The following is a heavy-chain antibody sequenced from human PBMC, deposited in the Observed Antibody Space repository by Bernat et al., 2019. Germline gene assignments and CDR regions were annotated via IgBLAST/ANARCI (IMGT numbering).Heavy chain of an antibody. V-gene: IGHV3-30*18. CDR1: GFTFSSYG. CDR3: AKQFGFYDHYYYYYMDV. D-gene: IGHD3-10*01. J-gene: IGHJ6*03. Sequence: QVQLVESGGGVVQPGRSLRLSCSASGFTFSSYGMHWVRQAPGKGLAWVEVISYDGSNKYDADSVKGRFTISRDNSKNTLYLQMNSLRAEDTAVYYCAKQFGFYDHYYYYYMDVWGKGTTVTVSS. CDR2: ISYDGSNK.